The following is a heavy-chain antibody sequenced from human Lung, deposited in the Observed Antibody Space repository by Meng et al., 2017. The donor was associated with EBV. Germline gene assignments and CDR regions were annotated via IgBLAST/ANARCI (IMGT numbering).Heavy chain of an antibody. J-gene: IGHJ4*02. CDR1: GGSVDSGAYY. CDR2: IYYSGST. D-gene: IGHD6-19*01. CDR3: ARLRLVWMFDY. Sequence: QVQLDGSGPGLAKPSQTLSLTCTVSGGSVDSGAYYWSWIRQRPGKGLEWIGYIYYSGSTFYTPSLKSRATLSVDTSKNQFSLKLNSVTAADTAVYYCARLRLVWMFDYWGQGALVTVSS. V-gene: IGHV4-31*03.